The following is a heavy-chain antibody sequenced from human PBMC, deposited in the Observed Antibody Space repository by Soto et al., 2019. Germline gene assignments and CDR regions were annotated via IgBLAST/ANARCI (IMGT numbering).Heavy chain of an antibody. Sequence: QLQLQESGTGLVKPSETLSLTCTVSGGSISSSSYYWGWIRPPPGKGLEWIGIIYYSGSTYYNTSLKSPVTISGDTSKSQLSLKLSSVTAADTSVYYWTRLRTRLMVYAIDCFDTWVQVTLVTVSS. D-gene: IGHD2-8*01. V-gene: IGHV4-39*01. CDR1: GGSISSSSYY. J-gene: IGHJ5*02. CDR3: TRLRTRLMVYAIDCFDT. CDR2: IYYSGST.